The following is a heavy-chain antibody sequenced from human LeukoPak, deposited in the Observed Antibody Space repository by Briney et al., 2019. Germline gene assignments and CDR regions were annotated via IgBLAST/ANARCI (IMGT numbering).Heavy chain of an antibody. CDR1: GFTFSNAW. J-gene: IGHJ5*02. Sequence: GGSLRLSCAASGFTFSNAWMSWVRQAPGKGLEWVANIKQDGSEKYYVDSVKGRFTISRDNAKNSLYLQMNSLRAEDTAVYYCARMGYSGSYFWFDPWGQGTLVTVSS. CDR3: ARMGYSGSYFWFDP. D-gene: IGHD1-26*01. V-gene: IGHV3-7*01. CDR2: IKQDGSEK.